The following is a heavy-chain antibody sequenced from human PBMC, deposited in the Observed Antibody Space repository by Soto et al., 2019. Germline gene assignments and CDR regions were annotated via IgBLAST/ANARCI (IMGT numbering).Heavy chain of an antibody. CDR1: GGSISSGGYY. D-gene: IGHD2-2*01. CDR3: ARGAAVPKRYYYYYMDV. V-gene: IGHV4-31*02. Sequence: SETLSLTCTVSGGSISSGGYYWSWIRQHPGKGLEWIGYIYYSGSTYYNPSLKSRVTISVDTSKNQFSLKLSSVTAADTAVYYCARGAAVPKRYYYYYMDVWGKGTTVTVSS. J-gene: IGHJ6*03. CDR2: IYYSGST.